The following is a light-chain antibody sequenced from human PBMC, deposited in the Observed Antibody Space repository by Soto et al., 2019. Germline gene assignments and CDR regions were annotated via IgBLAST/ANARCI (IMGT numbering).Light chain of an antibody. J-gene: IGKJ4*01. V-gene: IGKV1-39*01. CDR3: QQYNSYPLT. CDR1: QSISSY. CDR2: AAS. Sequence: DIQMTQSPSSLSASVGDRVTITCRASQSISSYLNWYHQKPGKAPKLLIYAASSLQSGVPSRFSGSGSGTEFTLTISSLQPDDFATYYCQQYNSYPLTFGGGTKVDIK.